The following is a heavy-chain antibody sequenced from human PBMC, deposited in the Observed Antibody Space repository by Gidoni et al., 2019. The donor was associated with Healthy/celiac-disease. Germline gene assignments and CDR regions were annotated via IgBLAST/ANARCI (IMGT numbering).Heavy chain of an antibody. CDR1: GGAISSRSYY. D-gene: IGHD1-26*01. Sequence: QVQLQESGPRLVKPSQTLSLTCPVSGGAISSRSYYWRWIRQHPGKGLEWIGYIYYSGSTYYNPSLKSRVTISVDTSKNQFSLKLSSVTAADTAVYYCARGLASTGSLGAFDIWGQGTMVTVSS. CDR3: ARGLASTGSLGAFDI. V-gene: IGHV4-31*03. J-gene: IGHJ3*02. CDR2: IYYSGST.